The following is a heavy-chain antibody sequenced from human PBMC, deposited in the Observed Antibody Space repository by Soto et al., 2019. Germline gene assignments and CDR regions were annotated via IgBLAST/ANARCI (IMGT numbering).Heavy chain of an antibody. Sequence: ASVKVFCKASGYTFTSYYMHWVRQAPGQWLEGMGIINPSGGSTSYAQKFQGRVTMTRDTSTSTVYMELSSLRSEDTAVYYCASNNFDSLLGYYNHYYYYGMDVWGQGTTVTSPQ. CDR2: INPSGGST. CDR3: ASNNFDSLLGYYNHYYYYGMDV. CDR1: GYTFTSYY. V-gene: IGHV1-46*01. J-gene: IGHJ6*01. D-gene: IGHD3-9*01.